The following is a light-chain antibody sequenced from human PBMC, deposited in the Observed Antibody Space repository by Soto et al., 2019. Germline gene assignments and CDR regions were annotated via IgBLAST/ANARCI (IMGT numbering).Light chain of an antibody. CDR2: AAS. CDR1: QSISSY. J-gene: IGKJ1*01. Sequence: DLPMTQSPSSLSASVGDRVTITCRACQSISSYLNWYQQKPGKAPKLLIYAASSLQSGVPSRFRGSGSGTDFTLTISSLQPEEVATYYCQQSYSTPWTCGQGTKVEIK. V-gene: IGKV1-39*01. CDR3: QQSYSTPWT.